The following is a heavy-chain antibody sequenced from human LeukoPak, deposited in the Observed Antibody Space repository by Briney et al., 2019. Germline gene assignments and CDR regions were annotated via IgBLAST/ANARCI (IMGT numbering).Heavy chain of an antibody. CDR1: GYTFTSYD. CDR3: ARGVEYSSSVGDY. J-gene: IGHJ4*02. D-gene: IGHD6-6*01. Sequence: SVKVSCKASGYTFTSYDINWLRQATGQGLEWMGWMNPNSGNTGYAQKFQGRVTMTRNTSISTAYMELSSLRSEDTAVYYCARGVEYSSSVGDYWGQGTLVTVSS. CDR2: MNPNSGNT. V-gene: IGHV1-8*01.